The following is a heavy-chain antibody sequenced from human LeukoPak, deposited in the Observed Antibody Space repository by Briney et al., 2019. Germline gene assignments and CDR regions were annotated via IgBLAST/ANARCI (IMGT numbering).Heavy chain of an antibody. CDR2: ISYDGSNK. CDR1: GFTFSSYG. Sequence: GGSLRLSCAASGFTFSSYGMHWVRQAPGKGLEWVAVISYDGSNKYYADSVKGRFTISRDNSKNTLYLQMNSLRAEDTAVYYCAKGKEQLWFDYWGQGTLVPVSS. D-gene: IGHD5-18*01. J-gene: IGHJ4*02. CDR3: AKGKEQLWFDY. V-gene: IGHV3-30*18.